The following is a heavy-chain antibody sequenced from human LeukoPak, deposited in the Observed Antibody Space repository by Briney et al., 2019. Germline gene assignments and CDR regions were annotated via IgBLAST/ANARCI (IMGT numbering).Heavy chain of an antibody. CDR3: ARVGGTSSFDP. Sequence: ASVKVSCKAPGYTFTGYYIHWVRQAPGQGLEWMGIINPSGGSTSYAEKFQGRVTMTRDTSTSTVYMELSSLRSGDTAVYYCARVGGTSSFDPWGQGTLVTVSS. CDR1: GYTFTGYY. J-gene: IGHJ5*02. D-gene: IGHD1-1*01. CDR2: INPSGGST. V-gene: IGHV1-46*01.